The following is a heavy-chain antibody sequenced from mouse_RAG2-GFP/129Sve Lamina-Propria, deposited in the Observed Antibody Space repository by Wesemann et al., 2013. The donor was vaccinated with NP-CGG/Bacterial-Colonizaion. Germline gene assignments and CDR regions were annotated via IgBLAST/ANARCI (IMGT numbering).Heavy chain of an antibody. CDR2: INTYSGVP. V-gene: IGHV9-3*01. D-gene: IGHD4-1*01. Sequence: QIQLVQSGPELKKPGETVKISCKASGYTFTTYGMSWVKQAPGKGLKWMGWINTYSGVPTYADDFKGRFAFSLETSASTAYLQINNLKNEDTATYFCARAGTWYFDVWGTGTTVTVSS. CDR1: GYTFTTYG. J-gene: IGHJ1*03. CDR3: ARAGTWYFDV.